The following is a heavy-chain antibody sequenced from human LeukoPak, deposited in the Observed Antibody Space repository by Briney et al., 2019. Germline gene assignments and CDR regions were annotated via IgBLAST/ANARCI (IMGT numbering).Heavy chain of an antibody. CDR1: GFSFSSYS. J-gene: IGHJ4*02. Sequence: PGGSLRLSCAASGFSFSSYSMNWVRQAPGKGLEWVSAISSSSIYIYYADSVKGRFTISRDNSKNTLYLQMNSLRAEDTAVYYCAKDLAYYYDSSGFDYWGQGTLVTVSS. D-gene: IGHD3-22*01. V-gene: IGHV3-21*04. CDR2: ISSSSIYI. CDR3: AKDLAYYYDSSGFDY.